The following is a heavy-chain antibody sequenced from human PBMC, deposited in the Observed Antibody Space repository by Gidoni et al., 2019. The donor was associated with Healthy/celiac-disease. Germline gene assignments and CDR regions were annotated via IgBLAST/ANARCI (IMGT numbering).Heavy chain of an antibody. Sequence: EVQLVESGGGLVKPGGSLRLYCAASGFPFSSYSMNWVRQAPGKGLEWVSSISSSSSYIYYADSVKGRFTISRDNAKNSLYLQMNSLRAEDTAVYYCARGGVAVAGTGYWGQGTLVTVSS. CDR1: GFPFSSYS. CDR2: ISSSSSYI. V-gene: IGHV3-21*01. CDR3: ARGGVAVAGTGY. J-gene: IGHJ4*02. D-gene: IGHD6-19*01.